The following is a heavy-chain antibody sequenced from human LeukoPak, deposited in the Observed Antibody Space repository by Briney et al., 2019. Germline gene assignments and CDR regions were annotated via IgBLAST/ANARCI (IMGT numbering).Heavy chain of an antibody. V-gene: IGHV3-74*01. CDR3: ARDPTGDYFDY. D-gene: IGHD1-14*01. J-gene: IGHJ4*02. CDR2: INCDGSST. Sequence: GGSLRLSCAASGFTLSSYAMSWVRQAPGKGLVWVSRINCDGSSTSYADSVKGRFTISRDNAKNTLYLQMNSLRAEDTAVYYCARDPTGDYFDYWGQGTLVTVSS. CDR1: GFTLSSYA.